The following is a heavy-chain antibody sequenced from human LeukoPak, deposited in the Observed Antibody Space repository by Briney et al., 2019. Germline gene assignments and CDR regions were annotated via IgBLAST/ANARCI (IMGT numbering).Heavy chain of an antibody. Sequence: GGSLRLSCTASGFIFGDYAMSWIRQAPGKGLEWVGFIRSKAYGETADYAASVKGRFTISRDDSKAIAYLQMNSLKTEDTAVYHCTRDRGAYNLYDYWGQGTLVTVSS. V-gene: IGHV3-49*03. J-gene: IGHJ4*02. CDR3: TRDRGAYNLYDY. D-gene: IGHD1-1*01. CDR2: IRSKAYGETA. CDR1: GFIFGDYA.